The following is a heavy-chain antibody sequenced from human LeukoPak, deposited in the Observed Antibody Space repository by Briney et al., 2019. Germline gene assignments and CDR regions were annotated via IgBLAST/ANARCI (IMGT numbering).Heavy chain of an antibody. D-gene: IGHD4-17*01. J-gene: IGHJ6*02. CDR1: GYTFTGYY. CDR3: ARLVPFGPHYGDSIYYYYGMDV. V-gene: IGHV1-2*02. Sequence: ASVKVSCKASGYTFTGYYMHWVRQAPGQGLEWMGWINPNSGGTNYAQKFQGRVTMTRDTSISTAYMELSRLRSDDTAVYYCARLVPFGPHYGDSIYYYYGMDVWGQGTTVTVSS. CDR2: INPNSGGT.